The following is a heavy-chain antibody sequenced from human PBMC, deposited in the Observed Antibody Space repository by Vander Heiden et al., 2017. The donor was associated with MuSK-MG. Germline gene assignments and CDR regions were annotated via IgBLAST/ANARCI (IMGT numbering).Heavy chain of an antibody. CDR2: IKLDASET. Sequence: VHLVESVGGLLEPGGARRPACAASGFIFSDFWMTWVRQSPGKGLEWVANIKLDASETYYVDSVKGRFTISRDNAKNSLYLQMNTLRVDDTAVYYCARDPASPAGWSHYDFWGQGTLVTVSS. CDR3: ARDPASPAGWSHYDF. CDR1: GFIFSDFW. J-gene: IGHJ4*02. V-gene: IGHV3-7*01. D-gene: IGHD2-2*01.